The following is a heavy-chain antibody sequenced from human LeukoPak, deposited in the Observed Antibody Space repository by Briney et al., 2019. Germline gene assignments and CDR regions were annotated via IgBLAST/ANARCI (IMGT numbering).Heavy chain of an antibody. CDR3: ARAGGFFSPFGY. V-gene: IGHV4-31*11. CDR2: IYYSGST. Sequence: SEILSLTCAVSGGSISNGSYYWSWIRQHPGKGLKWIGYIYYSGSTYYNPSLKSRVTISVDTSKNQFSPKLSSVTAADTAVYYCARAGGFFSPFGYWGQGTLVTVSS. J-gene: IGHJ4*02. D-gene: IGHD3-3*01. CDR1: GGSISNGSYY.